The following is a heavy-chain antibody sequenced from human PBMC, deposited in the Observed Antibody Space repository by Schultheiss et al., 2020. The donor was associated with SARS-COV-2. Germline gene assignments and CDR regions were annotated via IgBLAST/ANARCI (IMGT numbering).Heavy chain of an antibody. CDR2: INHSGST. D-gene: IGHD3-22*01. J-gene: IGHJ5*02. Sequence: SETLSLTCAVYGGSFSGYYWSWIRQPPGKGLEWIGEINHSGSTNYNPSLKSRVTISVDTSKNQFSLKLSSVTAADTAVYYCARGRYSSGLGSWFDPWGQGTLVTVSS. CDR1: GGSFSGYY. CDR3: ARGRYSSGLGSWFDP. V-gene: IGHV4-34*01.